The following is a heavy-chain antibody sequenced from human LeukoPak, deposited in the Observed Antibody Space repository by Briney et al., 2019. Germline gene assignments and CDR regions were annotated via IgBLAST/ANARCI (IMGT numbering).Heavy chain of an antibody. CDR3: ERVGDVYYFDY. V-gene: IGHV3-7*01. D-gene: IGHD4-17*01. CDR1: GFTFSSNW. J-gene: IGHJ4*02. Sequence: PGGSLRLSCAASGFTFSSNWMSWVRQAPGKGLGWVANIKQDGSEKYYVDSVKGRFTISRDNAKNSLYLQMNSLRAEDTAVYYCERVGDVYYFDYWGQGTLVTVSS. CDR2: IKQDGSEK.